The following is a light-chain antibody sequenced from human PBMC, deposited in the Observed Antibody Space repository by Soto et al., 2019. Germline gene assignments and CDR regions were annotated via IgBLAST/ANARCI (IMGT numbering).Light chain of an antibody. CDR2: EAS. CDR1: QNINRW. Sequence: DIQMTQSPSTLSASVGYRFTITCRASQNINRWLAWYQQKPGKDPKILIFEASSLESGVQSRFRGSGSETEFTLTISGLQPDDSATYYCRQYNSLYPFGTGKKVDLK. CDR3: RQYNSLYP. V-gene: IGKV1-5*03. J-gene: IGKJ2*01.